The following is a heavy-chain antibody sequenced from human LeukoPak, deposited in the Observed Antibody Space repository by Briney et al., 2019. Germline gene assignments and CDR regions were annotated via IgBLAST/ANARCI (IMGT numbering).Heavy chain of an antibody. CDR2: IYYDGST. CDR1: GDSINSSSYY. CDR3: ARRRGGIAVAGTGFLYYMDV. J-gene: IGHJ6*03. V-gene: IGHV4-39*07. D-gene: IGHD6-19*01. Sequence: SETLSLTCTVSGDSINSSSYYWGWIRQPPGKELEWIGTIYYDGSTYDNPSLKSRVTISVATSKNQFSLNLSSVTAADTAVYYCARRRGGIAVAGTGFLYYMDVWGKGTTVTISS.